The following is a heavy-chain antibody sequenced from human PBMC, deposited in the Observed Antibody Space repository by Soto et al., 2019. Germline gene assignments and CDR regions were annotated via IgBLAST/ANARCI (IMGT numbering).Heavy chain of an antibody. CDR3: AKDRGPYCSGGICYPPSWFDP. Sequence: GGSLRLSCVGSGFTFGNYAMSWVRQAPGKGLEWVSSITGIDGRTYYADSVKGRFTISRDNPKNTLYLQMNNLRAEDTAMFYCAKDRGPYCSGGICYPPSWFDPWGQGTQVTVS. D-gene: IGHD2-15*01. J-gene: IGHJ5*02. CDR1: GFTFGNYA. V-gene: IGHV3-23*01. CDR2: ITGIDGRT.